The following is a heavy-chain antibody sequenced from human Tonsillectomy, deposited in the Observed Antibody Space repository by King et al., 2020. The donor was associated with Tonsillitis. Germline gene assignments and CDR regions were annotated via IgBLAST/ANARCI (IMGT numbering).Heavy chain of an antibody. CDR1: GGSITNSYYY. J-gene: IGHJ6*02. Sequence: QLQESGPGLVKPSETLSLTCTVSGGSITNSYYYWGWIRQPPGKGLEWIGSIYYSGTTFYNPSLKSRVTISVDTSKNQFSLKLSSVTAADTALYYCARLAYGDSRTANFYGMDVWGQGPTVTVSS. D-gene: IGHD4-17*01. V-gene: IGHV4-39*07. CDR2: IYYSGTT. CDR3: ARLAYGDSRTANFYGMDV.